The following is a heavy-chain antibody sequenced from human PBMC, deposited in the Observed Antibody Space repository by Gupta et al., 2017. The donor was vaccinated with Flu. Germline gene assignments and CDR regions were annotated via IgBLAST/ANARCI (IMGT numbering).Heavy chain of an antibody. Sequence: EMQLVESGGGLVQPGGSMRLSCAASGFTFSSSYLQWVRQAPGNGLVGVSRINPDGSSTTYAESVNGRFTSSRDNAKNTLYLQMNILGDDDTAVDYCATVTSGCWGQGTLVTVSS. J-gene: IGHJ4*02. D-gene: IGHD4-17*01. CDR2: INPDGSST. V-gene: IGHV3-74*03. CDR3: ATVTSGC. CDR1: GFTFSSSY.